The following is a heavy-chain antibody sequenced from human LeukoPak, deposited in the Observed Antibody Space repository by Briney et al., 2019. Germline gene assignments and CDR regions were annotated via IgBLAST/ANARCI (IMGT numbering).Heavy chain of an antibody. V-gene: IGHV3-43*01. CDR2: ISWDGGST. J-gene: IGHJ6*03. Sequence: GSLRLSCAASGFTFDDYTMHWVRQAPGKGLEWVSLISWDGGSTYYADSVKGRFTISRDNSKNSLYLQMNSLRTEDTALYYCAKDYQQQLVGGYMDVWGKGTTVTVSS. CDR3: AKDYQQQLVGGYMDV. D-gene: IGHD6-13*01. CDR1: GFTFDDYT.